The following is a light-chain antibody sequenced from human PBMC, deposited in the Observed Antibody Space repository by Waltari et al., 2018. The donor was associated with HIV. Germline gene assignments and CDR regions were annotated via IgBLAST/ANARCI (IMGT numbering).Light chain of an antibody. V-gene: IGLV2-14*01. J-gene: IGLJ3*02. CDR2: EVT. CDR1: TSDVGDYNY. Sequence: QSALTQPASVSGSPGQSITISCAATTSDVGDYNYVPWYQQYPGKAPKLLIYEVTYRPSGVSNRFSGSKSGNTAYLTISGLQAEDEADYHCSSFTRSNTWVFGGGTKLTVL. CDR3: SSFTRSNTWV.